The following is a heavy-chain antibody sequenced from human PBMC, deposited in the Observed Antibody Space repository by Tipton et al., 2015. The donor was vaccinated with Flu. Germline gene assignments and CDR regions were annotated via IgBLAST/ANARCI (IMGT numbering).Heavy chain of an antibody. V-gene: IGHV4-39*01. CDR1: SGSIRSTNYF. CDR3: ARLSYYDVDLKNFYFED. Sequence: GLVKPSETLSLTCTVSSGSIRSTNYFCAWIRQPPGKGLELIGSIYPSGTTYYNPSLKSRVTISVDTSKSQFSLKLRSVTAADTAVYYCARLSYYDVDLKNFYFEDWGQGTLVTVS. CDR2: IYPSGTT. D-gene: IGHD3-10*02. J-gene: IGHJ4*02.